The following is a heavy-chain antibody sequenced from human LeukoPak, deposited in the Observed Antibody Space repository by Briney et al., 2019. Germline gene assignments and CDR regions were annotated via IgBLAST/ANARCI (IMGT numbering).Heavy chain of an antibody. Sequence: SETLSLSCTVSGCSISSHYWSWIRQPPGKGLEWIGYIYYSGSTNYNPSLKSRVTISVDTSKNQFSLKLSSVTAADTAVYYCARERSSGWLGYWGQGTLVTVSS. D-gene: IGHD6-19*01. J-gene: IGHJ4*02. CDR2: IYYSGST. V-gene: IGHV4-59*11. CDR1: GCSISSHY. CDR3: ARERSSGWLGY.